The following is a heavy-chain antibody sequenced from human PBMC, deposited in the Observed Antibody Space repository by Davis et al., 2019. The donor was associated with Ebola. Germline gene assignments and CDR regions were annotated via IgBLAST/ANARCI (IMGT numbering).Heavy chain of an antibody. CDR3: AKDIEDYYYYGMDV. V-gene: IGHV3-21*04. J-gene: IGHJ6*02. CDR2: ISSSSSYI. Sequence: GESLKISCAASGFTFSSYSMNWVRQAPGKGLEWVSSISSSSSYIYYADSVKGRFTISRDNAKNSLYLQMNSLRAEDTVLYYCAKDIEDYYYYGMDVWGQGTTVTVSS. CDR1: GFTFSSYS. D-gene: IGHD1-26*01.